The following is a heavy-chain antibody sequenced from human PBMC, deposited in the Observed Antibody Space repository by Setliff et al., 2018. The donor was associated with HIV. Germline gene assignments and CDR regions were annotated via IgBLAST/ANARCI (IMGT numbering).Heavy chain of an antibody. CDR1: GISFGNHW. D-gene: IGHD2-21*02. J-gene: IGHJ5*02. V-gene: IGHV3-74*03. Sequence: GGSLRLSCGASGISFGNHWMYWVRQAPGKGLVWVSRINADGSSTMYADSVKGRFTISRDNAKNTVYLQMNSLRAEDTGVYYCVRVVTFFSTGPHFDPWGQGTLVTVSS. CDR3: VRVVTFFSTGPHFDP. CDR2: INADGSST.